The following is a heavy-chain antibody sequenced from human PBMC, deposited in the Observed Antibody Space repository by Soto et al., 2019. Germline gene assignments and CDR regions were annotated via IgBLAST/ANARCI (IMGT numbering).Heavy chain of an antibody. Sequence: EVQLLESGGGLVQPGGSPRLSCAASGFTFSNYAMSWVRQAPGMGLEWVSTLGVRSTYYADSVKGRFTISRDNSNNALYLQMNSLRVGDTAVYYCAKGTLVKPPGTRAFDVWGQGTMVIVSS. CDR1: GFTFSNYA. CDR2: LGVRST. D-gene: IGHD6-13*01. V-gene: IGHV3-23*01. J-gene: IGHJ3*01. CDR3: AKGTLVKPPGTRAFDV.